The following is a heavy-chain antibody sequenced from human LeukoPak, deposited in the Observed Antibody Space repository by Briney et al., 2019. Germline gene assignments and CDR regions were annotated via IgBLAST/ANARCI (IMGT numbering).Heavy chain of an antibody. Sequence: PSETLSLTCAVYGGSFSGYYWSWIRQPPGKGLEWIGEINHSGSTNYNPSLKSRVTISVDTSKNQFSLKLSSVTAADTAVYYCAKGGAVAGTKTYYFDYWGQGTLVTVSS. D-gene: IGHD6-19*01. CDR3: AKGGAVAGTKTYYFDY. CDR1: GGSFSGYY. CDR2: INHSGST. V-gene: IGHV4-34*01. J-gene: IGHJ4*02.